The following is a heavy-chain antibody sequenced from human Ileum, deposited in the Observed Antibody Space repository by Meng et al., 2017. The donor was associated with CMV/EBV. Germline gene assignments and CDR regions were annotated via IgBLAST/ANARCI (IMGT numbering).Heavy chain of an antibody. CDR3: ARTTMVRGVTFSYYYYGMDV. CDR1: GGSISSSSYY. J-gene: IGHJ6*02. CDR2: IYYSGST. Sequence: GSLRLTCTVPGGSISSSSYYWGWIRQPPGKGLEWIGSIYYSGSTYYNPSLKSRVTISVDTSKNQFSLKLSSVTAADTAVYYCARTTMVRGVTFSYYYYGMDVWGQGTTVTVSS. V-gene: IGHV4-39*07. D-gene: IGHD3-10*01.